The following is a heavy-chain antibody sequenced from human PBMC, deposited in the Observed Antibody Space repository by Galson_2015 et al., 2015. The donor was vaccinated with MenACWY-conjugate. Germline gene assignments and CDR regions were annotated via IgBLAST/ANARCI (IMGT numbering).Heavy chain of an antibody. CDR2: IYYTGST. D-gene: IGHD4-23*01. J-gene: IGHJ4*02. CDR3: ARQFYGGNYLFDY. Sequence: ETLSLTCSVSGGTIYSYYWSWIRQPPGKGLEWIGYIYYTGSTNYNPSLKSRVATSIDTSNNQFSLRLSSVTAADTAVYYCARQFYGGNYLFDYWGQGILVTVSS. CDR1: GGTIYSYY. V-gene: IGHV4-59*08.